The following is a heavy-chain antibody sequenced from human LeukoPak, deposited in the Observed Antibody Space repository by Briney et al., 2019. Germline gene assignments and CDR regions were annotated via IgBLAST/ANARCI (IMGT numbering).Heavy chain of an antibody. V-gene: IGHV3-53*01. Sequence: GGSLRLSCAASGFTVSSSFMSWVRQAPGKGLEWVSVIYSGGSTSYYADSVKGRFTISRDNSKNTLYLQMNRLRAEDTAVYYCARYVVGTTHALDIWGQGTMVTVSS. CDR1: GFTVSSSF. D-gene: IGHD2-21*02. CDR3: ARYVVGTTHALDI. CDR2: IYSGGSTS. J-gene: IGHJ3*02.